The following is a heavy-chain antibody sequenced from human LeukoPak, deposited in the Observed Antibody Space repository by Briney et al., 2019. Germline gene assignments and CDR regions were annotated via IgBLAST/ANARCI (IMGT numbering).Heavy chain of an antibody. CDR2: FDPEDGET. CDR1: GYTLTELS. Sequence: ASVKVSCKVSGYTLTELSMHWERQAPGKGLEWMGGFDPEDGETIYAQKFQGRVTMTEDTSTDTAYMELSSLRSEDTAVYYCATVPRYYYDSSGSVWGQGTLVTVSS. D-gene: IGHD3-22*01. V-gene: IGHV1-24*01. J-gene: IGHJ4*02. CDR3: ATVPRYYYDSSGSV.